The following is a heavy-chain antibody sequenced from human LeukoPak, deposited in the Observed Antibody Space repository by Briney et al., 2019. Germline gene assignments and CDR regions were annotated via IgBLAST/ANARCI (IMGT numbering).Heavy chain of an antibody. D-gene: IGHD3-3*01. J-gene: IGHJ4*02. Sequence: KFQGRVTITRDTSASTAYMELSSLRSEDTAAYYCARGLEALDYWGQGTLVTVSS. CDR3: ARGLEALDY. V-gene: IGHV1-3*01.